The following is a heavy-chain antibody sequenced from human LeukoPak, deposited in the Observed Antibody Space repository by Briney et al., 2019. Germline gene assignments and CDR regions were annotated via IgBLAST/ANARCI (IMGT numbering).Heavy chain of an antibody. CDR3: ARPSYDFGFGNWFDP. Sequence: SETLSLTCAVYGGSFSGYYWSWIRQPPGKGLEWIGEINHSGSTNYNPSLKSRVIISVDTSKNQFSLKLSSVTAADTAVYYCARPSYDFGFGNWFDPWGQGTLVTVSS. CDR1: GGSFSGYY. D-gene: IGHD3-3*01. V-gene: IGHV4-34*01. CDR2: INHSGST. J-gene: IGHJ5*02.